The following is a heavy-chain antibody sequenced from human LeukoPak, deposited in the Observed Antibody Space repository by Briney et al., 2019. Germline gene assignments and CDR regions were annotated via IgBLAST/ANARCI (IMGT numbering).Heavy chain of an antibody. CDR1: GYTFTSYY. J-gene: IGHJ6*02. Sequence: ASVKASCKASGYTFTSYYMHWVRQAPGQGLEWMGIINPSGGSTSYAQKFQGRVTMTRDTSTSTVYMELSSLRSEDTAVYYCARDLKQWLVHYYYYGMDVWGQGTTVTVSS. CDR2: INPSGGST. V-gene: IGHV1-46*01. D-gene: IGHD6-19*01. CDR3: ARDLKQWLVHYYYYGMDV.